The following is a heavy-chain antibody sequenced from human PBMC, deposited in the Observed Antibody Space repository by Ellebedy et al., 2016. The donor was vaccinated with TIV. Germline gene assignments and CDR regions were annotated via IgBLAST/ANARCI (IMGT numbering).Heavy chain of an antibody. D-gene: IGHD3-10*01. CDR3: ARDSILLWFGESADDAFDI. CDR2: ISSSGSTI. V-gene: IGHV3-11*04. CDR1: GFTFSDYY. J-gene: IGHJ3*02. Sequence: GGSLRLSCAASGFTFSDYYMSWIRQAPGKGLEWVSYISSSGSTIYYADSVKGRFTISRDNAKNSLYLQMNSLRAEDTAVYYCARDSILLWFGESADDAFDIWGQGTMVTVSS.